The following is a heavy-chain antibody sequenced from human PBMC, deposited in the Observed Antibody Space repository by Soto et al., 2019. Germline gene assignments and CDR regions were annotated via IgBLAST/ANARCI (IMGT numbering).Heavy chain of an antibody. CDR2: ISGGGDST. Sequence: EVQVLESGGGLVQPGGSLRLSCAATGFTFSNHAMNWVRQAPGKGLEWVSGISGGGDSTRYADSVKGRFTIPRDNSENTLYLQMYSLRADDTAIYYCAKNIGSSSGFDYWGQGTLVTVSS. D-gene: IGHD6-6*01. CDR1: GFTFSNHA. J-gene: IGHJ4*02. CDR3: AKNIGSSSGFDY. V-gene: IGHV3-23*01.